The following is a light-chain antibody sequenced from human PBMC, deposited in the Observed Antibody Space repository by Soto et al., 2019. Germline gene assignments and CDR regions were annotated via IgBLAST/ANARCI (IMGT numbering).Light chain of an antibody. CDR3: SSYTNTYTLTTTSTLII. J-gene: IGLJ1*01. CDR2: GVS. Sequence: QSVLTQPASVSGSPGQSITISCTGTSSDVGDYKYVSWYQQVPGTAPKLLIYGVSNRPSGVSDRFSGSKSGITASLTISGLQAEDEADYYCSSYTNTYTLTTTSTLIIFGTGTKV. CDR1: SSDVGDYKY. V-gene: IGLV2-14*01.